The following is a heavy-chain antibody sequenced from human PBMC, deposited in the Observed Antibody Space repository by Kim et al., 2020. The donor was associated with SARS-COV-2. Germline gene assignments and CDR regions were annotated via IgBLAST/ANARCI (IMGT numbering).Heavy chain of an antibody. D-gene: IGHD1-26*01. CDR1: GLSINGKW. V-gene: IGHV3-74*01. J-gene: IGHJ5*02. Sequence: GGSLRLSCAASGLSINGKWMHWVRQAPGKGLMWVSRINGDGRTTNYADSVKGRFTISRDDAKNTLYLQMNSLTVDDTGVYFCARDGLGWEMPDHWGQGTLVTVSS. CDR3: ARDGLGWEMPDH. CDR2: INGDGRTT.